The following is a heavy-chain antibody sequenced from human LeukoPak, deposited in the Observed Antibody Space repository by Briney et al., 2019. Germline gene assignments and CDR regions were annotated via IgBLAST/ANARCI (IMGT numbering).Heavy chain of an antibody. Sequence: ASVKVSCKASGYTFTSYYIHWLRQAPGQGREWMGLINPSGGSTTFAQGFQGRLTMTRDTSTSTVYMDLSSLTSEDTAVYYCAREPGHSTCYFDFWGQGTLVTVSA. CDR2: INPSGGST. D-gene: IGHD1-14*01. CDR3: AREPGHSTCYFDF. CDR1: GYTFTSYY. J-gene: IGHJ4*02. V-gene: IGHV1-46*01.